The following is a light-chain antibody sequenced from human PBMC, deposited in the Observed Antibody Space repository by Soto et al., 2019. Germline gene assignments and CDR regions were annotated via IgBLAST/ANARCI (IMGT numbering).Light chain of an antibody. CDR1: QTVNNNY. J-gene: IGKJ1*01. V-gene: IGKV3-20*01. CDR3: QQYGGSAPWT. CDR2: GAS. Sequence: EIVLTQPPGPLSVSPGDRVTLSCRASQTVNNNYLAWYQQKPGQAPRLLISGASTPATGTPARFSGSGSGTHFTLTVSRLEPEDFAVYYCQQYGGSAPWTFGPGTKVDMK.